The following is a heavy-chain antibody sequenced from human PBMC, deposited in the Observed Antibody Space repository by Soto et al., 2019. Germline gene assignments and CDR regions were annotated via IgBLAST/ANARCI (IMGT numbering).Heavy chain of an antibody. CDR3: ARVGPYCGGDCYSPPP. Sequence: SETLSLTCTVSGYSIRNGYYWGWIRQPPGKGLEWIGTIYHSGSTYYNPSLKSRVTISVDASENHFSLKLSSVAAADTAVYYCARVGPYCGGDCYSPPPWGQGTLVTVSS. J-gene: IGHJ5*02. CDR1: GYSIRNGYY. V-gene: IGHV4-38-2*02. CDR2: IYHSGST. D-gene: IGHD2-21*02.